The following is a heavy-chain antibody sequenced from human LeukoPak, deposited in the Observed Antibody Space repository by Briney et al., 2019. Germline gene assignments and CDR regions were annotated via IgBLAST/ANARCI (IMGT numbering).Heavy chain of an antibody. D-gene: IGHD2-2*03. V-gene: IGHV3-30-3*01. J-gene: IGHJ4*02. CDR2: ISYDGSNK. CDR1: GFTFSSYA. CDR3: ARDGGGYCSSTSCPGYYFDY. Sequence: GGSLRLSCAASGFTFSSYAMHWVRQAPGKGLEWVAVISYDGSNKYYADSVKGRFTISRDNSKNTLYLQMNSLRAEDTAVYYCARDGGGYCSSTSCPGYYFDYWGQGTLVTVSS.